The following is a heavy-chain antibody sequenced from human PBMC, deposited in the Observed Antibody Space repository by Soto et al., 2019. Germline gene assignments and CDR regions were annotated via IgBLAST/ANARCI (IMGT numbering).Heavy chain of an antibody. CDR3: ARLGQRNQGYYYGMDV. CDR2: IKQDGSEK. V-gene: IGHV3-7*01. Sequence: EVQLVESGGGWVQPGGSLRLSCAASGFTFSSYWMSWVRQAPGKGLEWVANIKQDGSEKYYVDSVKGRFTISRDNAKNSLYLQMNSLRDEDTAVYYCARLGQRNQGYYYGMDVWGQGTTVTVSS. CDR1: GFTFSSYW. D-gene: IGHD6-25*01. J-gene: IGHJ6*02.